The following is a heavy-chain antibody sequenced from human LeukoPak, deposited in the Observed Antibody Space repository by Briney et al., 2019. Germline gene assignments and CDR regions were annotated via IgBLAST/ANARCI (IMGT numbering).Heavy chain of an antibody. D-gene: IGHD2-15*01. Sequence: GGSLRLSCAASGFTFSSYSMNWVRQAPGKGLEWVSSISSSSSYIYYADSVKGRFTISRDNAKNSLYLQMNSLRAEDTAVYYCPRDMTSGGPFDYWGQGTLVTVSS. CDR2: ISSSSSYI. V-gene: IGHV3-21*01. CDR3: PRDMTSGGPFDY. CDR1: GFTFSSYS. J-gene: IGHJ4*02.